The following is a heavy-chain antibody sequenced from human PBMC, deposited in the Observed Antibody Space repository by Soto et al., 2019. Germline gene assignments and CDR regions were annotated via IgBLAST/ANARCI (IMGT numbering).Heavy chain of an antibody. D-gene: IGHD3-22*01. CDR3: TADLPDNWFDP. CDR2: IKSLIDGGAT. Sequence: GGSLRLSCATARFRFSNAWMNWVRQAPGRGLEWVGRIKSLIDGGATDYAAPVKGRFTITRDDSKDTLYLHMNNLKTEDTAMYFCTADLPDNWFDPWGQGTLVTVSS. V-gene: IGHV3-15*01. J-gene: IGHJ5*02. CDR1: RFRFSNAW.